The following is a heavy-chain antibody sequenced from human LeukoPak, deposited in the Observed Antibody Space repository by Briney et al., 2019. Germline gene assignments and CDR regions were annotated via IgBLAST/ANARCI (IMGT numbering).Heavy chain of an antibody. V-gene: IGHV4-34*01. CDR2: INHSGST. CDR1: GGSFSGYF. D-gene: IGHD4/OR15-4a*01. Sequence: PSETLSLTCAVYGGSFSGYFWSWIRQPPGKGLEWIGGINHSGSTNYNPSLKSRVTISVDTSKNQFSLKLTSVTAADTAVYYCARVPQRDYGYYYYMDVWGKGTTVTVSS. J-gene: IGHJ6*03. CDR3: ARVPQRDYGYYYYMDV.